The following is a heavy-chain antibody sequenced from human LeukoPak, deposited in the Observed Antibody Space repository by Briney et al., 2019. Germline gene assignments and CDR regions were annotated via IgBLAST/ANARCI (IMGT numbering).Heavy chain of an antibody. Sequence: GGSLRLSCAASGLTFSSHWMHWVRQAPGKGLVWVSRITNDGSSTTYADSVKGRFIISRDISKNTLYLQMNSLRAEDSALYYCARGGRGSAAVVAPRSFDIWGQGTMVTVSS. CDR1: GLTFSSHW. D-gene: IGHD3-22*01. J-gene: IGHJ3*02. CDR2: ITNDGSST. V-gene: IGHV3-74*01. CDR3: ARGGRGSAAVVAPRSFDI.